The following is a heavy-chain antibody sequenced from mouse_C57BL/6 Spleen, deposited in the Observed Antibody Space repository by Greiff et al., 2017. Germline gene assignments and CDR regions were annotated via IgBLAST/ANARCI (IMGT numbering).Heavy chain of an antibody. CDR1: GFTFNTYA. D-gene: IGHD5-5*01. CDR2: IRSKSSNYAT. J-gene: IGHJ3*01. Sequence: EVKLVESGGGLVQPKGSLQLSCAASGFTFNTYAMHWVRPAPGKGLECVARIRSKSSNYATYYADSVKDRFTISRDDSQSMLYLQMNNLKTEDTAMYYCVRELPCAYGGQGTLVTVSA. CDR3: VRELPCAY. V-gene: IGHV10-3*01.